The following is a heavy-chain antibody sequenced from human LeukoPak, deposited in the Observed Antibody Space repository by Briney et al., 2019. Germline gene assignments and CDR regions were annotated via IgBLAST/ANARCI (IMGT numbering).Heavy chain of an antibody. D-gene: IGHD2-15*01. Sequence: GGSLRLSCAASGFTFSSYSMNWGRQAPGKGLEWVSVIYSGGSTYYADSVKGRFTISRHNSKNTLYLQMNSLRAEDTAVYYCASHVVVVAGEREREREDYWGQGTLVTVSS. CDR1: GFTFSSYS. CDR2: IYSGGST. V-gene: IGHV3-53*04. CDR3: ASHVVVVAGEREREREDY. J-gene: IGHJ4*02.